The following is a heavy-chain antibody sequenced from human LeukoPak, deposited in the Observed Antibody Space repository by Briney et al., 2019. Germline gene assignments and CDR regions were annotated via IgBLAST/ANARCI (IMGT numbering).Heavy chain of an antibody. Sequence: GGSLRLSCAASGFTFSDYYMSWIRQAPGKGLEWVSYISSSGSTIYYADSVKGRFTISRDNAKNSLYLQMNSLRAEDTAVYYCAREVASSSSVFCAFDIWGQGTMVTVSS. J-gene: IGHJ3*02. CDR3: AREVASSSSVFCAFDI. V-gene: IGHV3-11*04. CDR2: ISSSGSTI. D-gene: IGHD6-6*01. CDR1: GFTFSDYY.